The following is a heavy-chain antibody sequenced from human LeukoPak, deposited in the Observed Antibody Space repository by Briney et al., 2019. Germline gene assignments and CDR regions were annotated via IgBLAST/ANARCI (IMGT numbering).Heavy chain of an antibody. CDR2: ITDSGGST. D-gene: IGHD1-26*01. J-gene: IGHJ4*02. CDR3: ASHSGSYGKMDY. CDR1: GFTFSSYA. Sequence: EGSLRLSCAASGFTFSSYAMSWVRQAPGEGLEWVSAITDSGGSTYYSDSVKGRFTISRDNSKNTLYLQMNSLRAEDTAVYYCASHSGSYGKMDYWGQGTLVTVSS. V-gene: IGHV3-23*01.